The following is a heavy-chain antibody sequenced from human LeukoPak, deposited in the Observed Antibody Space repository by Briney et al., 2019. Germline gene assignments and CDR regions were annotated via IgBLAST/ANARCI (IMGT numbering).Heavy chain of an antibody. D-gene: IGHD2-2*01. V-gene: IGHV1-69*13. CDR3: AREPIVVVPAAIDY. Sequence: ASVKVSCKASGGTFSSYAINWVRQAPGQGLEWMGGIIPIFGTVSYAQKFQGRVTITADESTSTAYMEVSSLRSEDTAVYYCAREPIVVVPAAIDYWGQGTLVTVSS. CDR1: GGTFSSYA. J-gene: IGHJ4*02. CDR2: IIPIFGTV.